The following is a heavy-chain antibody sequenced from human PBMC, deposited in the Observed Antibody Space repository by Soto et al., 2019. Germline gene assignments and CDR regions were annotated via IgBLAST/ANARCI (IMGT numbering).Heavy chain of an antibody. CDR3: ATTLAVAAPFDY. Sequence: GXSXKVSCKVSGYTXSQLSMNWVRQAPGKGLEWMGGFDPEDGETIYAQKFQGRVTMTEDTSTDTAYMELSSMRSEDTAVYYCATTLAVAAPFDYWGQGTLVTVSS. V-gene: IGHV1-24*01. J-gene: IGHJ4*02. D-gene: IGHD6-19*01. CDR2: FDPEDGET. CDR1: GYTXSQLS.